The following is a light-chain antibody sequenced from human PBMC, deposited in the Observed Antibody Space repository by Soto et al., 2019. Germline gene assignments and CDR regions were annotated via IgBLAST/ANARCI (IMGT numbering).Light chain of an antibody. CDR2: KAS. J-gene: IGKJ1*01. CDR1: QGISGW. CDR3: QQYDSYSRT. V-gene: IGKV1-5*03. Sequence: DIEMTQSPSTLSASVGDRVTITCRASQGISGWLAWYQQKPGKAPKLLIYKASTLETGVPSRFSGSGSGTEFPLPISSLQPDDFATYYCQQYDSYSRTFGQGTKVESK.